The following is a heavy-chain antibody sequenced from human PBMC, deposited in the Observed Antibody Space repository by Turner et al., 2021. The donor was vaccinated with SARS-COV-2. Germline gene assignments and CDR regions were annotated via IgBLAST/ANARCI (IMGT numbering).Heavy chain of an antibody. V-gene: IGHV3-48*01. D-gene: IGHD1-26*01. CDR2: IPGNGDKR. CDR3: TSIVGAS. Sequence: EVQLVQSWGGLVQPGGSLSLSCAASGFTFSSYTMNWVRQVPGKVLELIAFIPGNGDKRYYADSVRGRFTISRDNAKTSLFLKMNNLRAEDTAVYYCTSIVGASWGQGSLVTVSS. CDR1: GFTFSSYT. J-gene: IGHJ4*02.